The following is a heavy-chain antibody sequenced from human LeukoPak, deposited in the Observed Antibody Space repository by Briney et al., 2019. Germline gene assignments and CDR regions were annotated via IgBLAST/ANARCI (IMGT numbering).Heavy chain of an antibody. CDR1: GGTFSSYA. V-gene: IGHV1-69*05. D-gene: IGHD2-15*01. J-gene: IGHJ4*02. CDR2: IIPIFGTA. Sequence: ASVKVSCKASGGTFSSYAISGGRRAPGQGLELRGGIIPIFGTANYAQKFQGRVTITTDESTSRAYVELSSLRSEDTAVYYCAREGVYCSGGSCVYYFDYWGQGTLVTVSS. CDR3: AREGVYCSGGSCVYYFDY.